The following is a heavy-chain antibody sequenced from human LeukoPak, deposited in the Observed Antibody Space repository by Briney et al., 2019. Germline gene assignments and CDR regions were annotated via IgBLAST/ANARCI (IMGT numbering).Heavy chain of an antibody. D-gene: IGHD3-3*01. J-gene: IGHJ4*02. CDR3: ARGVTIRNDY. CDR1: GYTFTGHY. V-gene: IGHV1-2*02. CDR2: INLNTGGT. Sequence: ASVKVSCKASGYTFTGHYVHWLRQAPGQGLEWMGWINLNTGGTKYAQRFQGRVTMTKDTSITTAYMELSRLRSDDTAVYYCARGVTIRNDYWGQGTLVTVSS.